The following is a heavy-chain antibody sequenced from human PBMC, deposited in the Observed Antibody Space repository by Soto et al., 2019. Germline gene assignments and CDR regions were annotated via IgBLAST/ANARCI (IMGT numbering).Heavy chain of an antibody. CDR3: AGSPVATIYGGYFDY. Sequence: PSETLSLTCAVYGGSFSGYYWSWIRQPPGKGLEWIGEINHSGSTNYNPSLKSRVTISVDTSKNQFSLKLSSVTAADTAVYYCAGSPVATIYGGYFDYWGQGTMVTVYS. V-gene: IGHV4-34*01. J-gene: IGHJ4*02. CDR2: INHSGST. CDR1: GGSFSGYY. D-gene: IGHD5-12*01.